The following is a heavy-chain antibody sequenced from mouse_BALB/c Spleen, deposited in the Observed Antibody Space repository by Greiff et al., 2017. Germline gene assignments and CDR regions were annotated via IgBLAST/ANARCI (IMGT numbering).Heavy chain of an antibody. CDR1: GFTFSDYG. Sequence: EVKLVESGGGLVQPGGSRKLSCAASGFTFSDYGMAWVRQAPGKGPEWVAFISNLAYSIYYADTVTGRFTISRENAKNTLYLEMSSLRSEDTAMYYCAFTTATRGFAYWGQGTLVTVSA. CDR3: AFTTATRGFAY. V-gene: IGHV5-15*02. J-gene: IGHJ3*01. D-gene: IGHD1-2*01. CDR2: ISNLAYSI.